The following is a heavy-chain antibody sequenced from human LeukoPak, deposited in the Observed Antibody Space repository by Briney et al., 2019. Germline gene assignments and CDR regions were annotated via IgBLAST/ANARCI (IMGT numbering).Heavy chain of an antibody. CDR2: ISAYNGNT. CDR1: GYTFTSYG. V-gene: IGHV1-18*01. Sequence: ASVKVSCKASGYTFTSYGISRVRQAPGQGLEWMGWISAYNGNTNYAQKLQGRVAMTTDTSTSTAYMELRSLRSDDTAVYYCAREPRTSRTPYNWFDPWGQGTLVTVSS. CDR3: AREPRTSRTPYNWFDP. D-gene: IGHD1-7*01. J-gene: IGHJ5*02.